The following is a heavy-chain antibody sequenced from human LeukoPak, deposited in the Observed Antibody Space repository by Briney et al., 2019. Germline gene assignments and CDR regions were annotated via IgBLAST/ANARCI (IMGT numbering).Heavy chain of an antibody. J-gene: IGHJ5*02. CDR2: ISYDGSNK. CDR1: GFTFSSYA. Sequence: GALRLSCAASGFTFSSYAMHWVRQALGKGLEWVAVISYDGSNKYYADSVKGRFTISRDNSKNTLYLQMNSLRAEDTAVYYCARSKEINWFDPWGQGTLVTVSS. D-gene: IGHD5-24*01. V-gene: IGHV3-30-3*01. CDR3: ARSKEINWFDP.